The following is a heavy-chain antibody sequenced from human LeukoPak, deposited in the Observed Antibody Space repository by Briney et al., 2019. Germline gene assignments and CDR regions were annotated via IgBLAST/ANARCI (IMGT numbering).Heavy chain of an antibody. CDR3: ARGNRGFSGYDDS. CDR2: IYYSGST. D-gene: IGHD5-12*01. Sequence: SETLSLTCTVSGDSISSGDYNWSWIRQHPGKGLEWIGYIYYSGSTYYNPSLKSRITISLDTSKNQFSLQVTSVTAADTAGYYCARGNRGFSGYDDSWGQGTLVTVSS. CDR1: GDSISSGDYN. V-gene: IGHV4-31*03. J-gene: IGHJ5*01.